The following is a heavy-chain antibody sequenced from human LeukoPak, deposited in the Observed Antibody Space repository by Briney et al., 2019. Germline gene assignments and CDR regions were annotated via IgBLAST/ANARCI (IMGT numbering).Heavy chain of an antibody. Sequence: GGSLRLSCAASGFTFSSYGMHWVRQAPGKGLEWVAFIRYDGSNKYYADSVKGRFTISRDNSKNTLYLQMNSLRSEDTAVYYCARESGFHSRYYDFWSGYYMDVWGKGTTVTVSS. CDR3: ARESGFHSRYYDFWSGYYMDV. J-gene: IGHJ6*03. D-gene: IGHD3-3*01. V-gene: IGHV3-30*02. CDR1: GFTFSSYG. CDR2: IRYDGSNK.